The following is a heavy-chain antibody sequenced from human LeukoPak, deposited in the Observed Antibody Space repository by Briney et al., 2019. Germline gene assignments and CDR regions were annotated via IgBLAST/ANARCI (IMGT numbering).Heavy chain of an antibody. CDR1: GFTVSNNY. J-gene: IGHJ4*02. CDR2: IYSGGST. Sequence: PGESLRLSCAASGFTVSNNYMSWVRQAPGKGLEWVSVIYSGGSTYYADSVKGRFTISRDNSKNTLYLQMNTLRAEDTAVYYCARETTNWAYFDYWGQGTLVTVSS. CDR3: ARETTNWAYFDY. D-gene: IGHD7-27*01. V-gene: IGHV3-53*01.